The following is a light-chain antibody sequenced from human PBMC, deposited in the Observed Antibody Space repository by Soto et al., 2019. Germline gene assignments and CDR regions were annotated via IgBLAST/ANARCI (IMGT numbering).Light chain of an antibody. Sequence: QSALTQPRSVSGSPVQSVTVSCTGTSSDVGGNNHVTWYQQHPGKAPKLLISDVNKRPSGVPDRFSGSKSGNTASLTSAGRQTEDEADYYCCSFAGRIFVCGTGTKVTVL. CDR1: SSDVGGNNH. CDR2: DVN. V-gene: IGLV2-11*01. CDR3: CSFAGRIFV. J-gene: IGLJ1*01.